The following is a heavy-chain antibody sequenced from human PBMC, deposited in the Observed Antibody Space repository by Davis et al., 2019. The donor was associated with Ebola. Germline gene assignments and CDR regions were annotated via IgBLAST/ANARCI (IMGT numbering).Heavy chain of an antibody. D-gene: IGHD3-3*01. Sequence: GESLKISCAASGFTFSSYWMSWVRQAPGKGLEWVSYISSSGSTIYYADSVKGRFTISGDNAKNALYLQMNSLRAEDTAVYYCARGGPVWSGNIFDSWGQGTPVTVSS. V-gene: IGHV3-48*04. CDR3: ARGGPVWSGNIFDS. J-gene: IGHJ4*02. CDR1: GFTFSSYW. CDR2: ISSSGSTI.